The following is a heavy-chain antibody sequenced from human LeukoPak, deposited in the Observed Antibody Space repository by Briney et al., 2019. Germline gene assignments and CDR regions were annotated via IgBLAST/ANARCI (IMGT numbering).Heavy chain of an antibody. CDR1: GYSISSGYY. CDR2: IYHSGST. D-gene: IGHD4-17*01. J-gene: IGHJ3*02. CDR3: ARELVGAVTTYAFDI. V-gene: IGHV4-38-2*02. Sequence: SETLSLTCTVSGYSISSGYYWGWIRQPPGKGLEWIGSIYHSGSTYYNPSLKRRVTISVDTSKNQFSLKLSSVTAADTAVYYCARELVGAVTTYAFDIWGQGTMVTVSS.